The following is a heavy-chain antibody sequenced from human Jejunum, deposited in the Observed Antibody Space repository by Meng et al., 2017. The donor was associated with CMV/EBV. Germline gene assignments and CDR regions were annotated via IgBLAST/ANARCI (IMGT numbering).Heavy chain of an antibody. D-gene: IGHD1-26*01. CDR3: ARVEVGITSGDY. J-gene: IGHJ4*02. CDR1: GYTFTNYG. CDR2: ISAYNGNT. Sequence: QAQLVQSGGGVKKPGGSVKVSWKAAGYTFTNYGITWVRQAPGQGLEWMGWISAYNGNTNYAQTLQGRLTMTTDTSTSTAYMELRSLGSDDTAVYYCARVEVGITSGDYWGQGTLVTVSS. V-gene: IGHV1-18*01.